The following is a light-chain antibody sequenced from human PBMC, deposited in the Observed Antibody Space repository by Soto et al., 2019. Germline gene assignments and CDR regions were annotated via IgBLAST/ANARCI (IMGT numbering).Light chain of an antibody. J-gene: IGKJ2*01. CDR3: QQRSDSYT. Sequence: EVVLTQSPATLSLSPGDRATLSCRASQTLANYLACYQQSPGQAPRLLIYDASNRATGIPARFSGSGSGTDFTLTISRLEPEDSAVYYCQQRSDSYTFGHGTTLEIK. V-gene: IGKV3-11*01. CDR1: QTLANY. CDR2: DAS.